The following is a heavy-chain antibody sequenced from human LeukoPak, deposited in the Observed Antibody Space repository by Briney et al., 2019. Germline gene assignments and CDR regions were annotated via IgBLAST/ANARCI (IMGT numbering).Heavy chain of an antibody. V-gene: IGHV1-18*01. CDR2: ISAYNGNT. CDR3: ARSPVVGATPHYYYYYMDV. J-gene: IGHJ6*03. Sequence: ASVKVSCKASGYTFTSYGISWVRQAPGQGLEWMGWISAYNGNTNYAQKLQGRVTMTTDTSTSTAYMELRSLRSDDTAVHYCARSPVVGATPHYYYYYMDVWGKGTTVTVSS. D-gene: IGHD1-26*01. CDR1: GYTFTSYG.